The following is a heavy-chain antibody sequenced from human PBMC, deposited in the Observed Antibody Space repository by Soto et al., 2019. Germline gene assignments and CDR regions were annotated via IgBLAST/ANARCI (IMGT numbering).Heavy chain of an antibody. V-gene: IGHV3-23*01. CDR3: AKGDDYYDSSGYPWLDY. CDR2: ISGSGGST. J-gene: IGHJ4*02. Sequence: GGSLRLSCAASGFTFSSYAMSWVRQAPGKGLEWVSAISGSGGSTYYADSVKGRFTISRDNSKNTLYLQMNSLRAEDTAVYYCAKGDDYYDSSGYPWLDYWGQGTLVTVSS. CDR1: GFTFSSYA. D-gene: IGHD3-22*01.